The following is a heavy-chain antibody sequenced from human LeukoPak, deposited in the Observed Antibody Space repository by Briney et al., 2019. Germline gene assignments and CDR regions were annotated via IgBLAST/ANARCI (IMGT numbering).Heavy chain of an antibody. D-gene: IGHD6-13*01. CDR3: ARDRYSSSYYYYGMDV. V-gene: IGHV3-30-3*01. J-gene: IGHJ6*02. Sequence: PGGSLRLSCAASGFTFSSYAMHWVRQAPGKGLEWVAVISYDGSNKYYADSVKGRFTISRDNSKNTLYLQMNSLRAEDTAVYYCARDRYSSSYYYYGMDVWGQGTTVTVSS. CDR1: GFTFSSYA. CDR2: ISYDGSNK.